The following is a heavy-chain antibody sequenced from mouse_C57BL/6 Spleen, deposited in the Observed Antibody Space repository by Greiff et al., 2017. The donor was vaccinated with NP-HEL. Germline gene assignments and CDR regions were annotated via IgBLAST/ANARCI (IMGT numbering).Heavy chain of an antibody. CDR3: ARSKDYGSSYGFAY. CDR2: IDPSDSET. CDR1: GYTFTSYW. V-gene: IGHV1-52*01. D-gene: IGHD1-1*01. Sequence: QVQLKQPGAELVRPGSSVKLSCKASGYTFTSYWMHWVKQRPIQGLEWIGNIDPSDSETHYNQKFKDKATLTVDKSSSTAYMQLSSLTSEDSAVYYCARSKDYGSSYGFAYWGQGTLVTVSA. J-gene: IGHJ3*01.